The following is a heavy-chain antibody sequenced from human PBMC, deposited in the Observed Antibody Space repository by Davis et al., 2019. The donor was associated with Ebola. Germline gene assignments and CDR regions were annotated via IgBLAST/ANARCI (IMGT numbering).Heavy chain of an antibody. CDR2: ISYDGSTK. D-gene: IGHD6-13*01. CDR3: ARGGRDSISWWFDY. CDR1: GFTFSSYG. J-gene: IGHJ4*02. Sequence: GESLKISCAASGFTFSSYGMHWVRQAPGKGLEWVAVISYDGSTKYYADSVKGRFTISRDNSKNTLYLQMNSLRAEDTAVYYCARGGRDSISWWFDYWGQGTLVTVSS. V-gene: IGHV3-30*03.